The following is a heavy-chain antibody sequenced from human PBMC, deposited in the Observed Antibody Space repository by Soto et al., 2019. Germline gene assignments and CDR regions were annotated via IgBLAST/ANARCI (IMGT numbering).Heavy chain of an antibody. CDR3: AREGIVGATNWFDP. D-gene: IGHD1-26*01. V-gene: IGHV4-30-4*01. CDR2: IYYSGST. Sequence: SETLSLTCTVSGGSISSGDYYWSWIRQPPGKGLEWIGYIYYSGSTYYNPSLKSRVTISVDTSKNQFSLKLSSVTAADTAVHYCAREGIVGATNWFDPWGQGTLVTVSS. J-gene: IGHJ5*02. CDR1: GGSISSGDYY.